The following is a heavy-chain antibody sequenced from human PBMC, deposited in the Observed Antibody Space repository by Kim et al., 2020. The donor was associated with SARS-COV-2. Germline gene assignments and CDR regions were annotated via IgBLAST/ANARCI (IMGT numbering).Heavy chain of an antibody. V-gene: IGHV1-18*01. J-gene: IGHJ4*02. CDR3: ARDSGRIAVAVFDY. D-gene: IGHD6-19*01. Sequence: AKKRQGRVTMTTDTSTSTAYMELRSLRSDDTAVYYCARDSGRIAVAVFDYWGQGTLVTVSS.